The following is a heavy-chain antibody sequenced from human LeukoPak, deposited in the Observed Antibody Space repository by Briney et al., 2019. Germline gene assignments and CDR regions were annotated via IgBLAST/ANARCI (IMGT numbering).Heavy chain of an antibody. CDR2: INAGNGNT. V-gene: IGHV1-3*01. CDR1: GYTFTSYA. Sequence: GASVKVSCKASGYTFTSYAMHWVRQAPGQRLEWMGWINAGNGNTKYSQEFQGRVTITRDTSASTAYMELSSLRSEDTAVYYCARARVLGYGYGPLDYWGQGTLVTVSS. CDR3: ARARVLGYGYGPLDY. J-gene: IGHJ4*02. D-gene: IGHD5-18*01.